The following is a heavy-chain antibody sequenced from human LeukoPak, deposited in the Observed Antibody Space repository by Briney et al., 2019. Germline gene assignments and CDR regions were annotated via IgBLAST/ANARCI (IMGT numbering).Heavy chain of an antibody. Sequence: GGSLRLSCGASGFTFSTYWMHWVRQALGKGLVWVSRINTDGSSTNYADSVKGRFTISRDNAKNTLYLQMNSLRAEDTAVYYCASARVATAPFDYWGQGTLVTVSS. D-gene: IGHD5-12*01. V-gene: IGHV3-74*01. J-gene: IGHJ4*02. CDR1: GFTFSTYW. CDR3: ASARVATAPFDY. CDR2: INTDGSST.